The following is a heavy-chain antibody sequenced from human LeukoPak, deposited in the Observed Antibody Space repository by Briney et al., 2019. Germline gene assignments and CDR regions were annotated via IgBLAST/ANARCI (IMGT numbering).Heavy chain of an antibody. D-gene: IGHD5-18*01. CDR3: ARFAVYVDTTMVTAKYFDY. CDR2: ISGTGYST. J-gene: IGHJ4*02. Sequence: SGGSLRLSCAASGFIFSTYGMGWVRQAPGKGLEWVSGISGTGYSTYCADSVKGRFTISRDNSKNTLYLQMNSLRAEDTAVYYCARFAVYVDTTMVTAKYFDYWGQGTLVTVSS. V-gene: IGHV3-23*01. CDR1: GFIFSTYG.